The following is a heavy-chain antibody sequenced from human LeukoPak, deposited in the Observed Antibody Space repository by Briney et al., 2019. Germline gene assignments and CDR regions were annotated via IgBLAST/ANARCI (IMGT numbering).Heavy chain of an antibody. CDR1: ETTFTSND. D-gene: IGHD6-19*01. V-gene: IGHV3-21*01. J-gene: IGHJ4*02. Sequence: PGRPLRLSLAALETTFTSNDMNWVGQCPGKGLNWVSSISSSSNYIHYAHSLKGRFTISRDNATNSPYLRMKSRRAQATAGYFFARGALGAWGWWGQGTLVTVSS. CDR2: ISSSSNYI. CDR3: ARGALGAWGW.